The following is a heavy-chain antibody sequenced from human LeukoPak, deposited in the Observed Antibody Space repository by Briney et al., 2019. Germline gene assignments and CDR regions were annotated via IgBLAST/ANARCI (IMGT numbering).Heavy chain of an antibody. CDR1: GGSISSGGYY. CDR3: ARGLCYYDSSGYYFVAFDI. Sequence: PSQTLSLTCTVSGGSISSGGYYWSWIRQHPGKGLEWIGYIYYSGSTYYNPSLKSRVTISVDTSKNQFSLKLSSVTAADTAVYYCARGLCYYDSSGYYFVAFDIWGQGTMVTVSS. V-gene: IGHV4-31*03. D-gene: IGHD3-22*01. J-gene: IGHJ3*02. CDR2: IYYSGST.